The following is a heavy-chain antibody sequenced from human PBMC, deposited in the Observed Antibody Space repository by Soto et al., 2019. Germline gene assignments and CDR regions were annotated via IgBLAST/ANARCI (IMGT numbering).Heavy chain of an antibody. CDR2: ISGSGGST. CDR1: GYSFSSYA. J-gene: IGHJ4*02. CDR3: AKDRSGSYPRGTFDY. D-gene: IGHD1-26*01. Sequence: PCRSMRLPCAACGYSFSSYAMSWVRQAPGKGLEWVSAISGSGGSTYYADPVKGRFTISRDNSKNTLYLQMNSVRAEHTAVYSCAKDRSGSYPRGTFDYWGQGTLVTVSS. V-gene: IGHV3-23*01.